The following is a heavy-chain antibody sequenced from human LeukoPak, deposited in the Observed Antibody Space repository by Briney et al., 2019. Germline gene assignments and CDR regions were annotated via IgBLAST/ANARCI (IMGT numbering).Heavy chain of an antibody. CDR3: ARGAPTIGYYYYYYMDV. D-gene: IGHD2-2*01. CDR1: GGTFSSYA. V-gene: IGHV1-69*13. J-gene: IGHJ6*03. Sequence: ASVKVSCKASGGTFSSYAIGWVRQAPGQGLEWMGGIIPIFGTANYAQKFQGRVKITADESTSTAYMELSSLRSEDTAVYYCARGAPTIGYYYYYYMDVWGKGTTVTVSS. CDR2: IIPIFGTA.